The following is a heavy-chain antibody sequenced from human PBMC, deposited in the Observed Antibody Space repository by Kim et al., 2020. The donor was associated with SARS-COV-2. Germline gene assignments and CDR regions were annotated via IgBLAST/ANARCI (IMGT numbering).Heavy chain of an antibody. J-gene: IGHJ6*02. D-gene: IGHD3-16*01. CDR1: GGSISSSSYY. Sequence: SETLSLTCTVSGGSISSSSYYWGWIRQPPGKGLEWIGSIYYSGSTYYNPSLKSRVTISVDTSKNQFSLKLSSVTAADTAVYYCARHGGLVYGMDVWGQGTTVTVSS. V-gene: IGHV4-39*01. CDR3: ARHGGLVYGMDV. CDR2: IYYSGST.